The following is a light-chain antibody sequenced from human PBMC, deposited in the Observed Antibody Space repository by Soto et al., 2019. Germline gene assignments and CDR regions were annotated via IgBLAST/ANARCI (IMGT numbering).Light chain of an antibody. V-gene: IGKV1-39*01. CDR1: QGISTY. CDR3: QQSYSSPLT. CDR2: AAF. J-gene: IGKJ1*01. Sequence: EIEMTQSPSSLSASVGDRVTLSCRASQGISTYLNWYLQKPGKAPKLLIYAAFSVNSGIPARFSGSGSETDFTLTISSLQPEDFATYSCQQSYSSPLTFGRGTKVEIK.